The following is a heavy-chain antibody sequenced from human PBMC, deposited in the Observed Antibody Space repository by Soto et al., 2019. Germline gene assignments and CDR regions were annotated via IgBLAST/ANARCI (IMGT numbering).Heavy chain of an antibody. CDR1: GFTFSNAW. Sequence: EVQLVESGGGLVKPGGSLSLSCAASGFTFSNAWMSWVRQAPGKGLEWVGRIKSKTEGGTTDLAAPVKGRFTILRDDSRNTLYLQMNSLKTEDTAVYYCTTGGNYYDSSGYYSWGQGTLVTVSS. J-gene: IGHJ4*02. D-gene: IGHD3-22*01. CDR3: TTGGNYYDSSGYYS. CDR2: IKSKTEGGTT. V-gene: IGHV3-15*01.